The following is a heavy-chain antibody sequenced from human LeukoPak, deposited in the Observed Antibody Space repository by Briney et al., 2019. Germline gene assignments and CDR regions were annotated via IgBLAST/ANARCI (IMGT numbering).Heavy chain of an antibody. CDR1: GFTFSGSA. V-gene: IGHV3-73*01. CDR2: IRSKANSYAT. CDR3: TRSRAYYYDSSGYSVNAFDI. Sequence: GSLRLSCAASGFTFSGSAMHWVRQASGKGLEWVGRIRSKANSYATAYAASVKGRFTISRDDSKNTAYLQMNSLKTEDTAVYYCTRSRAYYYDSSGYSVNAFDIWGQGTMVTVSS. D-gene: IGHD3-22*01. J-gene: IGHJ3*02.